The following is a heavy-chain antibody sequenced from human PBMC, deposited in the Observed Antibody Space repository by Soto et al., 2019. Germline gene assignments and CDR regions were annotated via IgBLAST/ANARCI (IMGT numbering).Heavy chain of an antibody. CDR2: FDPEDGET. Sequence: GASVKVSCKVSGYTLTELSMHWVRQAPGKGLEWMGGFDPEDGETIYAQKFQGRVTMTEDTSTDTAYMELSSLRSEDTAVYYCATGGPTTVTSHVWFDPWGQGTLVTVSS. CDR1: GYTLTELS. J-gene: IGHJ5*02. V-gene: IGHV1-24*01. D-gene: IGHD4-17*01. CDR3: ATGGPTTVTSHVWFDP.